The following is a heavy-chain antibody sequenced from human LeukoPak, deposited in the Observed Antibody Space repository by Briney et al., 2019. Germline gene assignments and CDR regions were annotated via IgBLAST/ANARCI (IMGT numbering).Heavy chain of an antibody. CDR2: ISYDGSNK. Sequence: GGSLRLSCAASGFTFSSYAMHWVRQAPGKGLEWVAVISYDGSNKYYADSVKGRFTISRDNAKNSLYLQMNSLRAEDTAVYYCARASSGYAYGVDYWGQGTLVTVSS. CDR1: GFTFSSYA. J-gene: IGHJ4*02. D-gene: IGHD5-12*01. CDR3: ARASSGYAYGVDY. V-gene: IGHV3-30-3*01.